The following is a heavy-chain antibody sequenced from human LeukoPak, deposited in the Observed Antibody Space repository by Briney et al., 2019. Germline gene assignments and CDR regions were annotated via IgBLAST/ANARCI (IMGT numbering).Heavy chain of an antibody. J-gene: IGHJ5*02. CDR3: ARDVPMYGSGKDWFDP. CDR2: INWNGGST. D-gene: IGHD3-10*01. Sequence: PGGSLRLSCAASGFTFSSYAMSWVRQAPGKGLEWVSGINWNGGSTGYADSVKGRFTISRDNAKNSLYLQMNSLRAEDTALYYCARDVPMYGSGKDWFDPWGQGTLVTVSS. CDR1: GFTFSSYA. V-gene: IGHV3-20*04.